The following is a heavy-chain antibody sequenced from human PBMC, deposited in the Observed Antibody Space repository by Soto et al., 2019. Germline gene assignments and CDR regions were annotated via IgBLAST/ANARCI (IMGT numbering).Heavy chain of an antibody. CDR3: ARGAYDYGDYVDAFDM. D-gene: IGHD4-17*01. CDR2: IKQDGSEK. V-gene: IGHV3-7*01. Sequence: EVQLVESGGGLVQPGGSLRLSCVVSGFTFSNYWMSWVRQAPGKGLEWVADIKQDGSEKYYVDSVKGRFTISRDNAKNSLYLQMKSMRSEDTAMYYCARGAYDYGDYVDAFDMWGQGTMVTVSS. J-gene: IGHJ3*02. CDR1: GFTFSNYW.